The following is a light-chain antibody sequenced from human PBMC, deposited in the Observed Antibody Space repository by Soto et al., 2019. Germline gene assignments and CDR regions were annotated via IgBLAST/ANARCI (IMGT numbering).Light chain of an antibody. J-gene: IGLJ1*01. Sequence: QLVLTQPPSVSGAPGQRVTISCTGSSSNIGAGYDVHWYQQLPGTAPKLLIYGNSNRPSGVPXXFSGSKSGTSASLAITGXXXEXEXXXXXXXYDSSLSGYVFGTGTKLTVL. CDR2: GNS. CDR3: XXYDSSLSGYV. V-gene: IGLV1-40*01. CDR1: SSNIGAGYD.